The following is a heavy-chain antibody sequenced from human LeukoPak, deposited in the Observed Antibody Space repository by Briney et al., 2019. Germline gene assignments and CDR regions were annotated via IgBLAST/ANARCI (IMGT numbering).Heavy chain of an antibody. J-gene: IGHJ6*02. CDR3: ARVIVATTAYYYYYGMDV. D-gene: IGHD5-12*01. V-gene: IGHV4-34*01. CDR2: INHSGST. CDR1: GGSFSGYY. Sequence: SETLSLTCAVYGGSFSGYYWSWIRQPPGKGLEWIGEINHSGSTNNNPSLKSRVTISIDTSKNQFSLRLSSVTAADTAVYYCARVIVATTAYYYYYGMDVWGQGTTVTVSS.